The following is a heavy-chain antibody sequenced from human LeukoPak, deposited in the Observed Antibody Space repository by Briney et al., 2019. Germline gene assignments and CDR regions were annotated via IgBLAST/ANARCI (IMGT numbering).Heavy chain of an antibody. D-gene: IGHD1-26*01. V-gene: IGHV3-30*02. CDR3: AKDLGDSGPTPDSDY. CDR2: IRYDGRNK. CDR1: GFTFSSYA. J-gene: IGHJ4*02. Sequence: PGGSLSLSCAASGFTFSSYAMHWVRQAPGKGLEWVAFIRYDGRNKYYADSVKGRFTISRDNSKNTLYLQMNSLRAEDTSVYYCAKDLGDSGPTPDSDYWGQGTLVTVSS.